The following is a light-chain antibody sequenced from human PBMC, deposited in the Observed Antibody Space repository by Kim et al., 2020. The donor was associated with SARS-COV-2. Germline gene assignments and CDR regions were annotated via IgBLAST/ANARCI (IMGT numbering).Light chain of an antibody. CDR3: QAWDSSTEV. J-gene: IGLJ1*01. V-gene: IGLV3-1*01. Sequence: SVSPEQTASITCSGDKLWDKYACWYQQKPGQSPVLVIYQDSKRPSGIPERFSGSNSGNTATLTISGTQAMDEADYYCQAWDSSTEVFGTGTKVTVL. CDR2: QDS. CDR1: KLWDKY.